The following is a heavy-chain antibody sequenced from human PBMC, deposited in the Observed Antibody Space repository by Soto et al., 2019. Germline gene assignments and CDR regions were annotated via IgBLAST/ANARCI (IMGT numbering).Heavy chain of an antibody. CDR2: IYYSGCT. CDR3: ARLRYYYYYYMDV. V-gene: IGHV4-39*01. J-gene: IGHJ6*03. CDR1: GGSISSRSYY. Sequence: QLQLQESGPGLVKPSETLSLTCTVSGGSISSRSYYWGWIRQPPGKGLEWIGSIYYSGCTYYNPSLKSRVNISVDTSKNQFSLKLSSVTAADTAVYYCARLRYYYYYYMDVWGKGTTVTVSS.